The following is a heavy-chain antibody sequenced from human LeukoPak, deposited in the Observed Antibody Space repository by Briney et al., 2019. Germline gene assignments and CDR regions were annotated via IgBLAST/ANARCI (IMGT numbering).Heavy chain of an antibody. J-gene: IGHJ3*02. V-gene: IGHV4-30-2*01. Sequence: PSETLSLTCTVSGGSISSGGYYWSWIRQPPGKGLEWIGYIYHSGSTYYNPSLKSRVTISVDRSKNQFSLKLSSVTAADTAVYYCATRPPITIFGVDGAFDIWGQGTMVTVSS. CDR1: GGSISSGGYY. CDR2: IYHSGST. D-gene: IGHD3-3*01. CDR3: ATRPPITIFGVDGAFDI.